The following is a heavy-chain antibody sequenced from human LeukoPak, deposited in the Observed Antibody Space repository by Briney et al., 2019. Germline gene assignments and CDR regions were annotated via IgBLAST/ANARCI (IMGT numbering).Heavy chain of an antibody. CDR2: ITPFNGNT. J-gene: IGHJ4*02. D-gene: IGHD6-19*01. CDR1: GYTFTYRY. Sequence: SVTVSCKASGYTFTYRYLHWVRQAPGQALEWMGWITPFNGNTNYAQKFQDRVTITRDRSMSTAYMELSSLRSEDTAMYYCAHSIAVAGSFDYWGQGTLVTVSS. V-gene: IGHV1-45*02. CDR3: AHSIAVAGSFDY.